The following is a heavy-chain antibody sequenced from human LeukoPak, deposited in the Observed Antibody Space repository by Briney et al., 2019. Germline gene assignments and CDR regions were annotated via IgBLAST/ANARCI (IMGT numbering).Heavy chain of an antibody. CDR3: ARDTSSYSPYYYYGMDV. J-gene: IGHJ6*02. Sequence: ASVKVSCKASGYTFTSYGISWVRQAPGQGLEWMGWISAYNGNTNYAQKLQGRVTMTTDTSTSTAYIELRSLRSDDTAVYYCARDTSSYSPYYYYGMDVWGQGTTVTVSS. D-gene: IGHD2-21*01. CDR2: ISAYNGNT. CDR1: GYTFTSYG. V-gene: IGHV1-18*01.